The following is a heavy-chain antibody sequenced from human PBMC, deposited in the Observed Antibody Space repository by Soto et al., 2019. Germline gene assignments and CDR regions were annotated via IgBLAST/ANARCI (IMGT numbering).Heavy chain of an antibody. CDR2: INHSGTV. D-gene: IGHD3-10*01. CDR1: GGAFNGYY. V-gene: IGHV4-34*01. Sequence: QVHLQQWGAGLLKPSETLSLTCAVNGGAFNGYYWTWIRQSPGKGLQWIGEINHSGTVDYNPSLKGRVTFSIDTSKKQLSLTLTSVTAADTAVYYCARAGAALVRGSIGGFDYWGQGTLVTVSS. CDR3: ARAGAALVRGSIGGFDY. J-gene: IGHJ4*02.